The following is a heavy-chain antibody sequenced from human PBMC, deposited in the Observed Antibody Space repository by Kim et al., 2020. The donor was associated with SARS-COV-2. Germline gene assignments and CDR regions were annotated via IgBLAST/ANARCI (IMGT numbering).Heavy chain of an antibody. CDR2: IIDSGSYT. CDR1: GFTVSTYN. CDR3: ARDLCSGGSCYLGRGDY. D-gene: IGHD2-15*01. V-gene: IGHV3-21*01. J-gene: IGHJ4*02. Sequence: GGSLRLSCAASGFTVSTYNMNWVRQAPGKGLEWVSSIIDSGSYTSYADSVRGRFTVSRDNAKNYLYLQMNSLRAEDTAIYYCARDLCSGGSCYLGRGDYWGQGTLVTVSS.